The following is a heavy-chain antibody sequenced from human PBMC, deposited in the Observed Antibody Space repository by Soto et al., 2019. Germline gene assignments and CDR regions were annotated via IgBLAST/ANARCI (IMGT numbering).Heavy chain of an antibody. V-gene: IGHV1-3*01. J-gene: IGHJ6*02. CDR1: GYTFTRYA. CDR2: INAVNGNT. CDR3: ARDKNRYCSSTSCYTEGHYYYYYGMGV. Sequence: ASVNVTCKASGYTFTRYALHWVRQAPVQRLEWMGWINAVNGNTKYSQKFQGRVTITRDTSASTAYMELSRLRSDDTAVYYCARDKNRYCSSTSCYTEGHYYYYYGMGVWGQGTTVTVSS. D-gene: IGHD2-2*02.